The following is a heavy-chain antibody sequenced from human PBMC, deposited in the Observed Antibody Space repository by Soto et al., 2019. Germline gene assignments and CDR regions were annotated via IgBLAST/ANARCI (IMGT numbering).Heavy chain of an antibody. Sequence: QVQLQESGPGLVKPSETLSLTCTVSGGSISSYYWSWIRQPPGKGLEWIGYIYYSGSTNYNPSLKSRVTISVDTSKNQFSLKLSSVTAADTAVYYCARDRRDRSGLGWFDPWGQGTLVTVSS. CDR3: ARDRRDRSGLGWFDP. J-gene: IGHJ5*02. CDR1: GGSISSYY. D-gene: IGHD3-22*01. V-gene: IGHV4-59*01. CDR2: IYYSGST.